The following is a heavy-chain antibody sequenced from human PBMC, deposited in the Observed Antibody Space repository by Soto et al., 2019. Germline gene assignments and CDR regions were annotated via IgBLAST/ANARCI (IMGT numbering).Heavy chain of an antibody. CDR2: ISAYNGNT. CDR3: ARDNSLKRAFDI. V-gene: IGHV1-18*01. CDR1: GYTFTSYG. J-gene: IGHJ3*02. Sequence: ASVKVSCKASGYTFTSYGISWVRQAPGKGLEWTGWISAYNGNTNYAQKLQGRVTMTTDTSTSTAYMELRSLRSDDTVVYYCARDNSLKRAFDIWGQGTMVTVSS. D-gene: IGHD1-1*01.